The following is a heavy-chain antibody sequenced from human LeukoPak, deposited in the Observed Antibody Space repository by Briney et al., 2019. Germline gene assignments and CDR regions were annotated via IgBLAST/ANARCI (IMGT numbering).Heavy chain of an antibody. CDR3: ARAGRSAYYYMDV. D-gene: IGHD1-14*01. J-gene: IGHJ6*03. V-gene: IGHV5-51*01. CDR1: GYSFTSYW. Sequence: GESLKISCKGSGYSFTSYWIGWVRQMPGKGLEWMGIIYPGDSDTRYSPSFQGQVIISADKSISTAYLQWSSLKASDTAMYYCARAGRSAYYYMDVWGKGTTVTVSS. CDR2: IYPGDSDT.